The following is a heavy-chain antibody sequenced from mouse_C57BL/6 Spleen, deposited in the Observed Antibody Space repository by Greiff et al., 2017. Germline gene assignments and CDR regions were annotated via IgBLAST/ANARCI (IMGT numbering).Heavy chain of an antibody. Sequence: QVQLQQSGAELARPGASVKLSCKASGYTFTSYGISWVKQRTGQGLEWIGEIYPRSGNTYYNEKFKGKATLTADKSSSTAYMELRRLTSEDSAVYVCAGRDDCDEGYFDYWGKGTTVTVSS. CDR2: IYPRSGNT. V-gene: IGHV1-81*01. CDR3: AGRDDCDEGYFDY. J-gene: IGHJ2*01. CDR1: GYTFTSYG. D-gene: IGHD2-4*01.